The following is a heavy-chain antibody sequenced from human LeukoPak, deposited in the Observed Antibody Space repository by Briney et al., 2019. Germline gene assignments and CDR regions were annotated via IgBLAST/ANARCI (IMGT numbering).Heavy chain of an antibody. CDR2: IYYSGSA. V-gene: IGHV4-39*01. D-gene: IGHD5-12*01. J-gene: IGHJ4*02. CDR3: ARLPSGGYDLDY. Sequence: SETLSLTCTVSGDSIGRPTSYWGWIRQPPGKGLEWIGSIYYSGSAYYNPSLKSRVTISVDTPRNQFSLSLNSVTAADTALYYCARLPSGGYDLDYWGQGTLVTVSS. CDR1: GDSIGRPTSY.